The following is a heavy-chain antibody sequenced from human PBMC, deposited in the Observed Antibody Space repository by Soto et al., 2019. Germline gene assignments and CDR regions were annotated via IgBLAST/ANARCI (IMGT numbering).Heavy chain of an antibody. CDR3: ARTFGVGSPYYYYGMDV. CDR2: IYPGDQET. J-gene: IGHJ6*02. CDR1: GYTFSNFW. Sequence: PGESLKISCQSSGYTFSNFWNGWVRQLPGKGLEWIGIIYPGDQETRYSPSFHGKVTISADKSISSAYLHWSNLRASDTATYYCARTFGVGSPYYYYGMDVWGQGTTVTVSS. D-gene: IGHD3-3*01. V-gene: IGHV5-51*01.